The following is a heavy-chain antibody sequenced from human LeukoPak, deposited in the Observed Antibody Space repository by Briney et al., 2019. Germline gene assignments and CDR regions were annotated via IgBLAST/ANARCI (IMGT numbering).Heavy chain of an antibody. J-gene: IGHJ3*02. CDR1: GFTFSSYG. Sequence: PGGSLRLSCAASGFTFSSYGMHWVRQAPGKGLEWVAFIRYDGSNKYYADSVKGRFTISRDNSKNTLYLQMNSLRAEDTAVYYCAKIPVIRGDAFDIWGQGTMVTVSS. CDR3: AKIPVIRGDAFDI. D-gene: IGHD2/OR15-2a*01. CDR2: IRYDGSNK. V-gene: IGHV3-30*02.